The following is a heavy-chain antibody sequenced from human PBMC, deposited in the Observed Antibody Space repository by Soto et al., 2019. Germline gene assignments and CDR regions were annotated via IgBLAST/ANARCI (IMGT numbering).Heavy chain of an antibody. J-gene: IGHJ6*02. D-gene: IGHD6-13*01. CDR1: GGTFSSYA. Sequence: QVQLVQSGAEVKKPGSSVKVSCKASGGTFSSYAISWVRQAPGQGLEWMGGIIPIFGTANYAQKFQGRVTITADESTSTAYMELSSLRSEDTAVYYCAREPPYSSRWSQYYYYGMDVWGQGTTVTVSS. CDR3: AREPPYSSRWSQYYYYGMDV. V-gene: IGHV1-69*01. CDR2: IIPIFGTA.